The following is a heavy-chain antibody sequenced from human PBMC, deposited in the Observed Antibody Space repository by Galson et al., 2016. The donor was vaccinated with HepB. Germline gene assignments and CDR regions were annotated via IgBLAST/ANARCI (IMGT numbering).Heavy chain of an antibody. CDR3: ARRETDYLDY. Sequence: VKKPGESLKISCKGSGYSFTHYWIAWVRQMPGKGLEWMGIIYPGDPNTRYSPSFQGQVTFSADKSINTAYLQWSSLKASDTAIYYCARRETDYLDYWGQGTLVTVSS. CDR2: IYPGDPNT. V-gene: IGHV5-51*01. J-gene: IGHJ4*02. D-gene: IGHD1-1*01. CDR1: GYSFTHYW.